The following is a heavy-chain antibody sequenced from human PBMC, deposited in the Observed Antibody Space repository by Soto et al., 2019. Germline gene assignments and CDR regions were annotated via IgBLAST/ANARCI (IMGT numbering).Heavy chain of an antibody. J-gene: IGHJ5*02. D-gene: IGHD3-10*01. V-gene: IGHV4-31*03. Sequence: QVQLQESGPGLVKPSQTLSLTCTVSGGSMNSGNYYWSWVRQQPGKGLEWIGYMFSSGSTYYSPSRKSRVTISGETSKNQFSLKLTSVTAADTAVYYCARAEHYYAKGGWFDPWGQGTLVTVSS. CDR1: GGSMNSGNYY. CDR2: MFSSGST. CDR3: ARAEHYYAKGGWFDP.